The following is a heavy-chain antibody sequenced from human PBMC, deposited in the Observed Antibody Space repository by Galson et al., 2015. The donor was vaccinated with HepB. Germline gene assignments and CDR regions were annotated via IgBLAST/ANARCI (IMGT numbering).Heavy chain of an antibody. J-gene: IGHJ3*02. D-gene: IGHD3-22*01. CDR1: GYSFTSYW. Sequence: QSGAEVKKPGESLRISCKGSGYSFTSYWISWVRQMPGKGLEWMGKIDPGDSYTNYSPSFQGHVTISADKSISTAYLQWSSLKASDTAIYYCARLLPSYYDSSGYKGAFDIWAQGTMVTVSS. CDR2: IDPGDSYT. CDR3: ARLLPSYYDSSGYKGAFDI. V-gene: IGHV5-10-1*01.